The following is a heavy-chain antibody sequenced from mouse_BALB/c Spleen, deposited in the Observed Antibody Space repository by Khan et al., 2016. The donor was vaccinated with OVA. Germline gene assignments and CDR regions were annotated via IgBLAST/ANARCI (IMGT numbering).Heavy chain of an antibody. CDR1: GYTFTSYW. Sequence: DLVKPGDSVKLSCKASGYTFTSYWINWIKQRPGQGLEWIGRISTGSCNTYYTEMFKGRLTLSVDTSSSTAYIQLSSLSSEDSAVYFCARENYYGRSCYAMDYWGQGTSVTVSS. J-gene: IGHJ4*01. V-gene: IGHV1S41*01. CDR2: ISTGSCNT. D-gene: IGHD1-1*01. CDR3: ARENYYGRSCYAMDY.